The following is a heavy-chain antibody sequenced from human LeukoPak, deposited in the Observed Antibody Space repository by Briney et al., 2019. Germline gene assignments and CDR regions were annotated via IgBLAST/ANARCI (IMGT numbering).Heavy chain of an antibody. J-gene: IGHJ5*02. Sequence: GESLKISCEAFGYPFTDYWIGWVRQVPGKGPERMGVMYPGDSRTRYSPSFQGQVTISADKSINTAYLQWSSLKASDTAIYYCACRDVRSTRSGPWGQGTLVTVSS. CDR3: ACRDVRSTRSGP. V-gene: IGHV5-51*01. CDR1: GYPFTDYW. CDR2: MYPGDSRT. D-gene: IGHD6-13*01.